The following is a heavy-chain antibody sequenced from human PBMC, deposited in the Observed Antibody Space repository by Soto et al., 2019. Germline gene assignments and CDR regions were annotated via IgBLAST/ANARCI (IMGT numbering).Heavy chain of an antibody. V-gene: IGHV4-59*01. J-gene: IGHJ4*01. CDR3: ARASTVTNLDY. CDR1: GASIGASY. D-gene: IGHD4-17*01. Sequence: QVQLQESGPRLVKPSETLSLTCTVSGASIGASYWCWIRQPPGKGLAWRGYIFYSGSTNYSHPLTGRGSMTVDSSKIQVSLTPSSVTAAGTAEYYCARASTVTNLDYWGHGMLVTVSS. CDR2: IFYSGST.